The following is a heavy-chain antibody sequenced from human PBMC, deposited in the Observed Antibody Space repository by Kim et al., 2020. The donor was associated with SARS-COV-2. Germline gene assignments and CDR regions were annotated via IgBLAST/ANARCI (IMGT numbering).Heavy chain of an antibody. J-gene: IGHJ6*02. D-gene: IGHD2-2*01. V-gene: IGHV3-30*02. CDR3: AKDIVVVPAAYYYYGMDV. Sequence: KGRFAISRDNSKNTLYLQMNSRRAEDTAVYYCAKDIVVVPAAYYYYGMDVWGQGTTVTVSS.